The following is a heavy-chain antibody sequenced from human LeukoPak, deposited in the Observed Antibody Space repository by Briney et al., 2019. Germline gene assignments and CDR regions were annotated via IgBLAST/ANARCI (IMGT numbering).Heavy chain of an antibody. CDR1: GDSVSSNSAA. D-gene: IGHD6-13*01. J-gene: IGHJ4*02. CDR2: TYYRSKWYN. Sequence: SQTLSLTCAISGDSVSSNSAAWNWIRQSPSRGLEWLGRTYYRSKWYNDYAVSVKSRITINQDTSKNQFSLQLNSVTPEDTAVYCAREGSSWYFYFDYWGQGTLVTVSS. V-gene: IGHV6-1*01. CDR3: AREGSSWYFYFDY.